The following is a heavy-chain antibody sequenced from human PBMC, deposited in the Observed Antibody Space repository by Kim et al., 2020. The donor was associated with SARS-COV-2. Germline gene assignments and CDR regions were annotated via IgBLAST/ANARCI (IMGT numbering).Heavy chain of an antibody. J-gene: IGHJ4*02. D-gene: IGHD6-19*01. Sequence: SETLSLTCTVSGGSISSSSYYWGWIRQPPGKGLEWIGSIYYSGSTYNNPSLKSRVTISVDTSKNQFSLKRSSVTAADTAVYYCARHVQPAVAGNYYFDYWGQGTLVTVSS. CDR1: GGSISSSSYY. CDR3: ARHVQPAVAGNYYFDY. V-gene: IGHV4-39*01. CDR2: IYYSGST.